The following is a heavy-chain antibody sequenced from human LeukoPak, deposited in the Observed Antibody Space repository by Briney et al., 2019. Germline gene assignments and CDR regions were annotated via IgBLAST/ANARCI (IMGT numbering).Heavy chain of an antibody. CDR2: ISYDGSYK. CDR1: GFPFTTYA. Sequence: GGSLRLSCAASGFPFTTYAMHWVRQVPGKGPEWVAVISYDGSYKKDADSLKGRFTISRDNSKNTLFLQMHSLRTEDTAVYYCARDQGGATTFDYWGQGTLVTVSS. V-gene: IGHV3-30*04. CDR3: ARDQGGATTFDY. J-gene: IGHJ4*02. D-gene: IGHD1-26*01.